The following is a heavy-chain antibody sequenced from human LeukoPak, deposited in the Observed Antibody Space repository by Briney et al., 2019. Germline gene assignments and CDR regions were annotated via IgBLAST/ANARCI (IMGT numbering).Heavy chain of an antibody. D-gene: IGHD3-10*01. CDR3: ANRNYYLDY. CDR1: GFSFSTYT. J-gene: IGHJ4*02. V-gene: IGHV3-23*01. Sequence: GGSLRLSCAASGFSFSTYTMAWVRQAPGQGLEWVSAISARGDSSWYADSVKGRFTISRDNSKNTLYLQMNNLRAEDTAIYYCANRNYYLDYWGQGTLVTVSS. CDR2: ISARGDSS.